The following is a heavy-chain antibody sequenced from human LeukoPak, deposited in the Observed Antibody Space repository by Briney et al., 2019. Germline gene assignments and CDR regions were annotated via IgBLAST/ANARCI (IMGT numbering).Heavy chain of an antibody. V-gene: IGHV4-61*02. CDR2: IYTSGST. J-gene: IGHJ3*02. Sequence: SETLSLTCTVSGGSISGGSYYWSWVRQPAGKGLEWIGRIYTSGSTNYNPTLKSRVTISVDTSKNQFSLKLSSVTAADTAVYYCARVGVVNAFDIWGQGTMVTVSS. CDR3: ARVGVVNAFDI. D-gene: IGHD3-3*01. CDR1: GGSISGGSYY.